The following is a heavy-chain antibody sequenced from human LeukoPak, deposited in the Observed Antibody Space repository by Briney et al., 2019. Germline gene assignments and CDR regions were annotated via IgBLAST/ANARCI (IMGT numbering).Heavy chain of an antibody. Sequence: PGGSLRLSCAASGFIVSSNYMSWVRQAPGKGLEWVSVIYSGGSTYYADSLKGRFTISRDNSKNTLYLQMNSLRAEDTAVYYCAKDVPRYYYMDVWGKGTTVTVSS. CDR3: AKDVPRYYYMDV. J-gene: IGHJ6*03. V-gene: IGHV3-53*05. CDR1: GFIVSSNY. CDR2: IYSGGST.